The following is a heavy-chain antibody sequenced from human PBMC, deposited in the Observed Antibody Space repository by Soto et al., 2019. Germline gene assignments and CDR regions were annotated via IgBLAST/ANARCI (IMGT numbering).Heavy chain of an antibody. Sequence: GGSLRLSCAASGFTFSSYAMSWVRQAPGKGLEWVSAISGSGGSTYYADSVKGRFTISRDNSKNTLYLQMNSLRAEDTAVYYCAKEPESYYYDSSGGFDYWGQGTLVTVPQ. D-gene: IGHD3-22*01. CDR2: ISGSGGST. J-gene: IGHJ4*02. V-gene: IGHV3-23*01. CDR1: GFTFSSYA. CDR3: AKEPESYYYDSSGGFDY.